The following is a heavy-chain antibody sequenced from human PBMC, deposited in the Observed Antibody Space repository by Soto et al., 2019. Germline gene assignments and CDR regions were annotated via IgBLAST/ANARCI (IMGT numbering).Heavy chain of an antibody. CDR3: AREVDTEGIAASDY. V-gene: IGHV4-30-4*01. D-gene: IGHD6-13*01. J-gene: IGHJ4*02. CDR2: IYYSGST. CDR1: GGSISSGDYY. Sequence: SETLSLTCTVSGGSISSGDYYWSWIRQPPGKGLEWIGYIYYSGSTYYNPSLKSRVTISVDTSKNQFSLKLSSVTAADTAVYYCAREVDTEGIAASDYWGQGTLVTVSS.